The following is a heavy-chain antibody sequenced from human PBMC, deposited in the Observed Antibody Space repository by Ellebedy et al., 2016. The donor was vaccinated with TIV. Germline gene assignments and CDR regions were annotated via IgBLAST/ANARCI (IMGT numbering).Heavy chain of an antibody. CDR2: IYHTGST. CDR1: SDSITNYY. J-gene: IGHJ5*02. CDR3: ARVRGPHNKNWFDP. Sequence: SETLSLTCTVSSDSITNYYWNWIRQPPGKGLEWIAYIYHTGSTNYNPSLKSRVTLSIDTSKNQFSLNLSSVTAADTAVYYCARVRGPHNKNWFDPWGQGTQVTVSS. D-gene: IGHD1-14*01. V-gene: IGHV4-59*01.